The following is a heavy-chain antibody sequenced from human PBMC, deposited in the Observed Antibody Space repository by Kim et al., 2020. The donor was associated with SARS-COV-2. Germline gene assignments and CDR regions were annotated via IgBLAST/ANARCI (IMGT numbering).Heavy chain of an antibody. J-gene: IGHJ6*02. D-gene: IGHD3-10*01. CDR2: IYSGGST. V-gene: IGHV3-53*01. CDR1: GFTVSSNY. Sequence: GGSLRLSCAASGFTVSSNYMSWVRQAPGKGLEWVSVIYSGGSTYYADSVKGRFTISRDNSKNTLYLQMNSLRAEDTAVYYCARDIRITMVRGVIVGLNSDGMDVWGQGTTVTVSS. CDR3: ARDIRITMVRGVIVGLNSDGMDV.